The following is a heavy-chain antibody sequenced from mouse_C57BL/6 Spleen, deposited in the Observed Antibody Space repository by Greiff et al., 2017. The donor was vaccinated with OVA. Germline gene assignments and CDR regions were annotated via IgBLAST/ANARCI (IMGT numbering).Heavy chain of an antibody. CDR2: INPNNGGT. D-gene: IGHD4-1*01. CDR1: GYTFTDYY. V-gene: IGHV1-26*01. Sequence: EVQLQQSGPELVQPGASVKISCKASGYTFTDYYLNWVKQRHGKSLEWIGDINPNNGGTSYNQKFKGKATLTVDKSSSTAYMGLRSLTAEDSAVYYCANWDFFDYWGQGTTLTVSS. J-gene: IGHJ2*01. CDR3: ANWDFFDY.